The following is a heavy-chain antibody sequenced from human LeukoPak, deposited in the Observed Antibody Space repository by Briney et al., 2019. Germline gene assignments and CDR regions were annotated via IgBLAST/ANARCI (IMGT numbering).Heavy chain of an antibody. V-gene: IGHV4-39*01. J-gene: IGHJ4*02. Sequence: PSQTLSLTCTVSGGSISSSSYSWGWIRQPPGRGLEWIGSIYYSRSTYYNPSLKSRVTISVDTSKNQFSLKLSSVTAADTAGYYCARRGYDYVWGSYRPFDYWGQGTLVTVSS. D-gene: IGHD3-16*02. CDR1: GGSISSSSYS. CDR2: IYYSRST. CDR3: ARRGYDYVWGSYRPFDY.